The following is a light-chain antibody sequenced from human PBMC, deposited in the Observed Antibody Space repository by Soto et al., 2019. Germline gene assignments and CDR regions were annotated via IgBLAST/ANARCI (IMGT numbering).Light chain of an antibody. V-gene: IGKV3-15*01. CDR1: QSVATN. Sequence: VLTQSPATLSVSPGERATLSCRASQSVATNVAWSQQRPGQAPRLLIYGESNRAIGLPARFSGSGSGTEFTLTIASLQSEDFAVCYCQQYNNWAQTFGQGNKVEIK. CDR2: GES. CDR3: QQYNNWAQT. J-gene: IGKJ1*01.